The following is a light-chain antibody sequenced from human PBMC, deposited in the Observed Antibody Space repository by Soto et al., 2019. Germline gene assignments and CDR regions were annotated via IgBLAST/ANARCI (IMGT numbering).Light chain of an antibody. Sequence: DVQMTQSPSTLSGSVGDRVTITCGASQGVSSHLAWHQQKPGKAPKLLIYEVSTLQSGVPSRFSGSGSGTDFTLTISSLQPEDFATYYCQHLNGYPITFGQGTRLEIK. J-gene: IGKJ5*01. V-gene: IGKV1-9*01. CDR1: QGVSSH. CDR2: EVS. CDR3: QHLNGYPIT.